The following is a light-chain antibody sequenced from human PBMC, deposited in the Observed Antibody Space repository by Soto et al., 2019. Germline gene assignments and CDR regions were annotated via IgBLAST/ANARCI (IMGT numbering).Light chain of an antibody. CDR2: EVN. CDR1: SSDVGSYNL. Sequence: QSALTQPASVSGSPGQSITISCTGTSSDVGSYNLVSWYQQHPGKAPKLMIYEVNKQPSGVANRFSGSKSGNTASLTISGLQDEDEADYYCSSYAGSSTVYVFGTGTKVTVL. CDR3: SSYAGSSTVYV. J-gene: IGLJ1*01. V-gene: IGLV2-23*02.